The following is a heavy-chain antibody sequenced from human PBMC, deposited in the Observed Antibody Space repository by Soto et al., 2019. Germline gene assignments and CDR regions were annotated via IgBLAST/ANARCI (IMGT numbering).Heavy chain of an antibody. CDR1: GYTFSKYG. V-gene: IGHV1-18*01. Sequence: QVQLVQSGAEVKTPGASVKVSCEASGYTFSKYGFSWVRQAPGQGLEWMGGVSGLNGNTNYAESFQGRVTMTTDTSTSTMELRSLTSDDTAMYFCARDGSLPGAMGGSDFWGQGTLVTVSS. D-gene: IGHD2-2*01. J-gene: IGHJ4*02. CDR3: ARDGSLPGAMGGSDF. CDR2: VSGLNGNT.